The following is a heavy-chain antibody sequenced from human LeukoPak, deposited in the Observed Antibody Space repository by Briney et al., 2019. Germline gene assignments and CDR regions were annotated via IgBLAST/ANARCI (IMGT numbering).Heavy chain of an antibody. V-gene: IGHV1-18*01. D-gene: IGHD5-24*01. Sequence: RASVKVSCKASGYTFTSYGISWVRQAPGQGLEWMGWISAYNGNTNYAQKLQGRVTMTTDTSTSTAYMELRSLRSDDTAVYYCARDNSVRDEAWWFNPWGQGTLVTVSS. CDR3: ARDNSVRDEAWWFNP. CDR2: ISAYNGNT. J-gene: IGHJ5*02. CDR1: GYTFTSYG.